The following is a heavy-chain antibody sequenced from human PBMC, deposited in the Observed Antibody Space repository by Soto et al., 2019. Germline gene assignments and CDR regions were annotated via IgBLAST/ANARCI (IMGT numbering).Heavy chain of an antibody. J-gene: IGHJ4*02. V-gene: IGHV3-15*01. CDR2: IKSRRDDETS. CDR1: GFSFSDAW. CDR3: TRDTRQIGFGEFES. Sequence: EVQLVESGGGLVKPGGSLRLSCTASGFSFSDAWMRWVRQAPGQGLEWVGRIKSRRDDETSEYVAPVKGRFIVSRDDSKNRVYLEMNIWKSEDTAVYFCTRDTRQIGFGEFESWGQGTWSLSPQ. D-gene: IGHD3-10*01.